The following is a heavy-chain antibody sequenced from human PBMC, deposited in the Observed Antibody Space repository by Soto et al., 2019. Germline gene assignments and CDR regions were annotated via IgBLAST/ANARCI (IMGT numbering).Heavy chain of an antibody. D-gene: IGHD1-26*01. Sequence: QVQLQESGPGLVKPSQTLSLTCTVSGGSISSGGYYWSWIRQHPGKGLEWIGYIYYSGSTYYNPSLKSRVTIPVDTSKNQFSRKLSPVTAADTAVYYCAGLYSGSPGGTLRYWGQGTLVTVSS. CDR3: AGLYSGSPGGTLRY. J-gene: IGHJ4*02. CDR1: GGSISSGGYY. CDR2: IYYSGST. V-gene: IGHV4-31*03.